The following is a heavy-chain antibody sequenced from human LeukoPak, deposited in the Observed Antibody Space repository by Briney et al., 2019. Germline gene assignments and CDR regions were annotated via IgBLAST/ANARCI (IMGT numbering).Heavy chain of an antibody. CDR3: ARDPRRITIFGVP. V-gene: IGHV1-2*02. J-gene: IGHJ5*02. D-gene: IGHD3-3*01. Sequence: ASVKVSCKASGYTFTGYYMHWVRQAPGQGLEWMGWINPNSGGTNYAQKFQGRVTMTRDTSISTAYMELSRLRSDDTAVYYCARDPRRITIFGVPWGQGTLVTVSS. CDR2: INPNSGGT. CDR1: GYTFTGYY.